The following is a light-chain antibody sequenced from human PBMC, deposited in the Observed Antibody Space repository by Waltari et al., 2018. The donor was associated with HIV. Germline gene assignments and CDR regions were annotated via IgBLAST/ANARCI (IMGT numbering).Light chain of an antibody. Sequence: DIQMTQSPSSLSASVGDRVTITCQASQDISNYLNWYQQKPGKPPNLLIYDASSLETGVPSRFSGSGSGTDFTFTISSLQPEDIGTYYCQQYDNLFTFGPGTKVEIK. CDR3: QQYDNLFT. V-gene: IGKV1-33*01. J-gene: IGKJ3*01. CDR2: DAS. CDR1: QDISNY.